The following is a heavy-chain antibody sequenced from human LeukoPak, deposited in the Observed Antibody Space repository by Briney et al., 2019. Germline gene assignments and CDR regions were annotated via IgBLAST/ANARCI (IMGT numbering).Heavy chain of an antibody. Sequence: PGGSLRLSCAASGFTLSSYATSWVRQAPGKGLEWVSTISGSDGSTYYADSVKGRFTISRDNSKNTLYLQMNSLRAEDTAIYYCAKGYCRGGSYYHDAFDIWGQGTMVTVSS. V-gene: IGHV3-23*01. J-gene: IGHJ3*02. CDR2: ISGSDGST. CDR1: GFTLSSYA. CDR3: AKGYCRGGSYYHDAFDI. D-gene: IGHD2-15*01.